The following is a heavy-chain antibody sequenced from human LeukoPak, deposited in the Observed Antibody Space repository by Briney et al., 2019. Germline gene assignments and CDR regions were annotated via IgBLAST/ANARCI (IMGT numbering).Heavy chain of an antibody. CDR2: MSVLVAST. CDR3: AKDGPGSVSIDAFDI. V-gene: IGHV3-23*01. J-gene: IGHJ3*02. D-gene: IGHD2-8*01. Sequence: TMSVLVASTYYADSVKGRFTISRDNSKNTLYLQMNSLRAEDTAVYYCAKDGPGSVSIDAFDIWGQGTMVTVSS.